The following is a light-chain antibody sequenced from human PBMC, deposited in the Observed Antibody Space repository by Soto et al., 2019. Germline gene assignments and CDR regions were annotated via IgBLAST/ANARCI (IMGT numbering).Light chain of an antibody. Sequence: DIQMTQSPSSLSASVGGRVTITCRASHNISNYLNWYQLKPGKAPKLLIYAASNLQSGVPSGFSGSGSGTDFTLTVSSLQRDDFATYYCQQSYSLPFTFGPGTKVDIK. V-gene: IGKV1-39*01. CDR3: QQSYSLPFT. CDR2: AAS. J-gene: IGKJ3*01. CDR1: HNISNY.